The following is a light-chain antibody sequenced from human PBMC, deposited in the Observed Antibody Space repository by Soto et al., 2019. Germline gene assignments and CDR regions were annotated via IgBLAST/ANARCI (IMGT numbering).Light chain of an antibody. V-gene: IGKV1-39*01. J-gene: IGKJ4*01. CDR3: QQSYSTTRT. Sequence: DIQMTQSPSSLSSSLGDRVTITCRASQSITTYLNWYQQKPGKAPKLLIYATSSLHSGVPSRFSGSGSGPDFTLTISRLKNEDFATYYGQQSYSTTRTFGGGTKVDIK. CDR2: ATS. CDR1: QSITTY.